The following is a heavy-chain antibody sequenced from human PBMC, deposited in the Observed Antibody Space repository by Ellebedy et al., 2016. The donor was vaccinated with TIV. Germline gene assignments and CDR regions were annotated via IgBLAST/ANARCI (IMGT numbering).Heavy chain of an antibody. V-gene: IGHV1-2*02. Sequence: ASVKVSCKASGYTFTANYIHWVRHAPGHGLEWMGWVNPDSGSTNFAQRFQGRVTMTRDTSVNTAYMELSRLESGDTATYYRARVRRGSSGMDVWGQGTTVTVS. J-gene: IGHJ6*02. CDR2: VNPDSGST. CDR3: ARVRRGSSGMDV. CDR1: GYTFTANY. D-gene: IGHD3-22*01.